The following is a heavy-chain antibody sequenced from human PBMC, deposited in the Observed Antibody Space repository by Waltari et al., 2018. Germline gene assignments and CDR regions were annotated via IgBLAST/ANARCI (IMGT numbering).Heavy chain of an antibody. V-gene: IGHV3-23*01. D-gene: IGHD4-4*01. CDR2: ISGSGGST. Sequence: EVQLLESGGGLVQPGGSLRLSCAASGFTFSSYAMSWVRPAPGKGLEWVSAISGSGGSTNYADSVRGRFTLSRDNAKNTLYLQMNSLRAEDTAVYYCAKDVTRYYYYGMDVWGQGTTVTVSS. J-gene: IGHJ6*02. CDR3: AKDVTRYYYYGMDV. CDR1: GFTFSSYA.